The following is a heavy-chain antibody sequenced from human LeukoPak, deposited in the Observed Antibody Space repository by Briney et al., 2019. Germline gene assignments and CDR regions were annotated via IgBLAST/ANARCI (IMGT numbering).Heavy chain of an antibody. CDR3: ARDGTAAGLYFDL. CDR1: GFTFSSYW. Sequence: GGSLRLSCAVSGFTFSSYWMNWVRQAPGKGLGWVASIKQDGGEKTYVDSVKGRFTISRDNTENSLYLQMSSLRAEDTAVYYCARDGTAAGLYFDLWGQGTLVTVSS. J-gene: IGHJ4*01. CDR2: IKQDGGEK. V-gene: IGHV3-7*01. D-gene: IGHD6-13*01.